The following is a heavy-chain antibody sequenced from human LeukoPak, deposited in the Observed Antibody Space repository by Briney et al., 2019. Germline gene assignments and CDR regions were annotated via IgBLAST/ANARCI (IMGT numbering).Heavy chain of an antibody. Sequence: GGSLRLSCAASGLTFSSYSMNWVRQAPGKGLEWVSSISSSSSYIYYADSVKGRFTISRDNAKNSLYLQMNSLRAEDTAVYYCARDGCSSTSCLRAFDYWGQGTLVTVSS. D-gene: IGHD2-2*01. CDR2: ISSSSSYI. CDR1: GLTFSSYS. V-gene: IGHV3-21*01. CDR3: ARDGCSSTSCLRAFDY. J-gene: IGHJ4*02.